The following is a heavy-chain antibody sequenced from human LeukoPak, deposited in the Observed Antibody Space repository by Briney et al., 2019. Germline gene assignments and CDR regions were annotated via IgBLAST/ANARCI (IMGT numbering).Heavy chain of an antibody. CDR1: GFTFSSYS. D-gene: IGHD4-23*01. Sequence: KPGGSLRLSCAASGFTFSSYSMNWVRQAPGKGLEWVSSISSSSSYIYYVDSVKGRFTISRDNAKNSLYLQMNSLRAEDTAVYYCATWKNGGNSRGDAFDIWGQGTMVTVSS. CDR2: ISSSSSYI. V-gene: IGHV3-21*01. J-gene: IGHJ3*02. CDR3: ATWKNGGNSRGDAFDI.